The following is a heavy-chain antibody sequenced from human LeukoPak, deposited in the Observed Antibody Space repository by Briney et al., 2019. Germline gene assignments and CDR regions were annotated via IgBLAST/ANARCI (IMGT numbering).Heavy chain of an antibody. CDR3: AGANRAVYCSSTSCYTRAADWFDP. D-gene: IGHD2-2*02. J-gene: IGHJ5*02. CDR2: IYTSGST. CDR1: GGSISSGSYY. V-gene: IGHV4-61*02. Sequence: PSETLSLTCTVSGGSISSGSYYWSWIRQPAGKGLEWIGRIYTSGSTNYNPSLKSRVTISVDTSKNQFSLKLSSVTAADTAVYYCAGANRAVYCSSTSCYTRAADWFDPWGQGTLVTVSS.